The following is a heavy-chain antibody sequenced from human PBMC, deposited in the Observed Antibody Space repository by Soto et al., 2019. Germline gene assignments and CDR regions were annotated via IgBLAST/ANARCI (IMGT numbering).Heavy chain of an antibody. D-gene: IGHD3-10*01. CDR1: GGSISSSNW. J-gene: IGHJ5*02. CDR2: IYHSGST. CDR3: ARTVLLWFGEFYNWFDP. Sequence: QVQLQESGPGLVKPSGTLSLTCAVSGGSISSSNWWSWVRQPPGKGLEWIGEIYHSGSTNYNPSLKSRVTISVDKSKNHFSLKLSSVTAADTAVYYCARTVLLWFGEFYNWFDPWGQGTLVTVSS. V-gene: IGHV4-4*02.